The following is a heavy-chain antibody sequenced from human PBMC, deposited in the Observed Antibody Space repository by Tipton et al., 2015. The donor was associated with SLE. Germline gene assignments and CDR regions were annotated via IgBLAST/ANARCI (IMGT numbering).Heavy chain of an antibody. CDR3: LRSPNYYYGMDV. CDR1: GLTFSTYT. V-gene: IGHV3-30*04. J-gene: IGHJ6*02. Sequence: SLRLSCAASGLTFSTYTMHWVRQAPGKGLEWVAVISFDGSKTYNADSVKGRFTISRDNSKNTLYLQMNSLRAEDTAVYHCLRSPNYYYGMDVWGQGTTVTVSS. CDR2: ISFDGSKT.